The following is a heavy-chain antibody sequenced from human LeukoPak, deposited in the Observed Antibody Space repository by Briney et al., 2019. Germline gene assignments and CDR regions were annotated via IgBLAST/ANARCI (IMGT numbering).Heavy chain of an antibody. D-gene: IGHD2-15*01. CDR3: TRVVYCTGGICQIFAFDT. V-gene: IGHV3-11*01. Sequence: GGSLRLSCAASGFTFSDYYMSWIRQTPGKGLEWVSYISGSGNTIFYADSVKGRFIISRDNTKNSLYLQLNSLRAEDTAVYYCTRVVYCTGGICQIFAFDTWGQGTKVTVSS. J-gene: IGHJ3*02. CDR1: GFTFSDYY. CDR2: ISGSGNTI.